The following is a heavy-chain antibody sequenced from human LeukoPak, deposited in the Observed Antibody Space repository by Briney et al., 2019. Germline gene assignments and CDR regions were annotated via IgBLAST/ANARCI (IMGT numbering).Heavy chain of an antibody. CDR3: ARRRWHFRGGYYFDY. CDR1: GGSFSGYH. J-gene: IGHJ4*02. CDR2: INHSGST. Sequence: SETLSLTCAVYGGSFSGYHWSWIRQPPGKGLEWLGEINHSGSTNYNPSLMSRVTISVDTSKNQFSLKLSSVTAADTAVYFCARRRWHFRGGYYFDYWGQGTLVTVSS. V-gene: IGHV4-34*01. D-gene: IGHD2-15*01.